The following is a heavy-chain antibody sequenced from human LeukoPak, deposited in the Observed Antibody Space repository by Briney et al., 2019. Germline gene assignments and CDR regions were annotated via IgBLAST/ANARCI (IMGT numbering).Heavy chain of an antibody. V-gene: IGHV4-59*01. CDR1: GGSISSYY. J-gene: IGHJ4*02. D-gene: IGHD6-6*01. CDR3: AKTASSSGTDY. Sequence: PSETLSLTCTVSGGSISSYYWSWIRQPPGKGLEWIGYIYHSGSTNYNPSLKSRVTISVDTSKNQFSLKLSSVTAADTAVYYCAKTASSSGTDYWGQGTLVTVSS. CDR2: IYHSGST.